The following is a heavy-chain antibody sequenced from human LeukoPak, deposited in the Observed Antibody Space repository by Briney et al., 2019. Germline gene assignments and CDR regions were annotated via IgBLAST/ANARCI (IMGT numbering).Heavy chain of an antibody. CDR1: GFTFSSYW. CDR2: IKQDGSEK. D-gene: IGHD6-13*01. V-gene: IGHV3-7*01. Sequence: PGGSLRLSCAASGFTFSSYWMSWVRQAPGKGLEWVANIKQDGSEKYYVDSVKGRFTISRDNAKNSLYLQMNSLRAEDTAVYYCASEIAAAGEYYFDYWGQGTLVTVSS. CDR3: ASEIAAAGEYYFDY. J-gene: IGHJ4*02.